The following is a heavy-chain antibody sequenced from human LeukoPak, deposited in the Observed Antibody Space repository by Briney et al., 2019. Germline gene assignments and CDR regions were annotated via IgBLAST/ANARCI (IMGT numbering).Heavy chain of an antibody. CDR1: GFTFSDYY. D-gene: IGHD6-13*01. CDR2: ISSSSSYT. V-gene: IGHV3-11*03. Sequence: GGSLRLSCAASGFTFSDYYMSWIRQAPGKGLEWVSYISSSSSYTNYADSVRGRFTISRDNSKNSLYLQMNSLRAEDTAVYYCASPAAGSNFDCWGQGTLVTVSS. CDR3: ASPAAGSNFDC. J-gene: IGHJ4*02.